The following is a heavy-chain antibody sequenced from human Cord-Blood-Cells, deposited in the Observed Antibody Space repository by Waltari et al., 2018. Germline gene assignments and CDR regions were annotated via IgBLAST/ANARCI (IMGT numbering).Heavy chain of an antibody. Sequence: EVQLVQSGAEVKKPGESLKISCKGSGYSFTSYWIGWVRQVPGKGLEWMGMICPGDSDTRYSPSFQGHVTLAAGKSIITAYRQWSSLKASDTAMYYCARPAQTNPDAFDIWGQGTMVTVSS. V-gene: IGHV5-51*03. CDR1: GYSFTSYW. J-gene: IGHJ3*02. CDR2: ICPGDSDT. D-gene: IGHD1-7*01. CDR3: ARPAQTNPDAFDI.